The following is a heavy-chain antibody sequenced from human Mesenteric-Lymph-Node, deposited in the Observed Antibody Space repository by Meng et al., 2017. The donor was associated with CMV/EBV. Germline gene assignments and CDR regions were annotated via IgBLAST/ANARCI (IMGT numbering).Heavy chain of an antibody. CDR3: AKGLRGSDYYRYYYYGIDV. J-gene: IGHJ6*02. CDR2: ITWDGGNT. V-gene: IGHV3-43D*03. D-gene: IGHD3-16*01. CDR1: GFIFDAYA. Sequence: GGSLRLSCAASGFIFDAYAMHWVRQPPGKGLEWVSLITWDGGNTSYADSVKGRFTISRDNSKNSLYLQMNSLTIEDTALYYCAKGLRGSDYYRYYYYGIDVWGQGTTVTVSS.